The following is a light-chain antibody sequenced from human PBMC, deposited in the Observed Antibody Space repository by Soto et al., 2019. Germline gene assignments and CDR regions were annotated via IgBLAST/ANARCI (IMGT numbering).Light chain of an antibody. Sequence: EIVMTHSPATLSVSPGERATLSFSSSQSVRSNLAWYQQKPGQAPRLLIYGASTRATGIPARFSGSGSGTEFTLTISSLQSEDFAVYYCQQYSNWPPGTFGQGTKVDI. CDR2: GAS. CDR1: QSVRSN. CDR3: QQYSNWPPGT. J-gene: IGKJ1*01. V-gene: IGKV3-15*01.